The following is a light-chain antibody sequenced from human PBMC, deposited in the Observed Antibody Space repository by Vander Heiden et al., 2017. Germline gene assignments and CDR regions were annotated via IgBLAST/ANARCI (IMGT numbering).Light chain of an antibody. CDR3: VLYMGGGIWV. Sequence: QTVVTQEPSFSVSPGGTVTFTCGLSSGSVSTSYYPSWYQQTPGQAPRTLIYRTNTRSSGVPDRFSGSILGNKAALTITGAQADDESDYYCVLYMGGGIWVFGGGTKLTVL. CDR2: RTN. CDR1: SGSVSTSYY. J-gene: IGLJ3*02. V-gene: IGLV8-61*01.